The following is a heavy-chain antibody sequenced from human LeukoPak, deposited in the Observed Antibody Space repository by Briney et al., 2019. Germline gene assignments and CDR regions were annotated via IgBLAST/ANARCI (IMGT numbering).Heavy chain of an antibody. CDR1: GGSISGSH. V-gene: IGHV4-59*01. Sequence: SETLSLTCLVSGGSISGSHWSWIRQPPGKGLEWIGYIHYTGSTDYNPSLRSRVTLSIDMSKNQFSLRLSSVTAADTAVYYCARTGGDCSSGLCYYAMDVWGRGTTATVS. J-gene: IGHJ6*02. CDR2: IHYTGST. CDR3: ARTGGDCSSGLCYYAMDV. D-gene: IGHD2-21*02.